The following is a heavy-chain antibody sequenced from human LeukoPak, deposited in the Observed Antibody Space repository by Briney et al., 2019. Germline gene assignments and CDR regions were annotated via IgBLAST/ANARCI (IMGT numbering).Heavy chain of an antibody. V-gene: IGHV3-23*01. D-gene: IGHD2-8*02. Sequence: GGSLRLSCIASGFTFSGYGMSWVRQAPGKGLEWVSGISGSGGSTYYADSVKGRFTISRDNSKNTLYLQMDNLRAEDTAVYDCAKDANLLGLFDYWGQGILVTVS. CDR2: ISGSGGST. J-gene: IGHJ4*02. CDR1: GFTFSGYG. CDR3: AKDANLLGLFDY.